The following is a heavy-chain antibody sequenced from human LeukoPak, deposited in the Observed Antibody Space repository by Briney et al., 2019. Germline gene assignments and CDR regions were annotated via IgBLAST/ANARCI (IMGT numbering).Heavy chain of an antibody. CDR3: ARDGMYYYDSSGLDY. D-gene: IGHD3-22*01. Sequence: ASVKVSCKASGYTFTGYYMHWVRQAPGQGLEWMGWINPNSGGTNYAQKFQGRVTMTRDTSISTAYMELSRLRSDDTAVYYCARDGMYYYDSSGLDYWGQGTLVTVSS. CDR1: GYTFTGYY. J-gene: IGHJ4*02. V-gene: IGHV1-2*02. CDR2: INPNSGGT.